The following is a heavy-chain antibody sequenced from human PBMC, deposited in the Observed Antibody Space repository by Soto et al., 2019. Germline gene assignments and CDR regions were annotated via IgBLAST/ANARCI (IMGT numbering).Heavy chain of an antibody. J-gene: IGHJ4*02. V-gene: IGHV4-39*01. CDR2: IYYSGST. CDR1: GGSISSSSYY. Sequence: QLQLQESGPGLVKPSETLSLTCTVSGGSISSSSYYWGWIRQPPGKGLEWIGSIYYSGSTYYNPSLKSRVTISVDTSKNQFSLKLSSVTAADTAVYYCARPHSSSQDLYYFDYWGQGTLVTVSS. D-gene: IGHD6-6*01. CDR3: ARPHSSSQDLYYFDY.